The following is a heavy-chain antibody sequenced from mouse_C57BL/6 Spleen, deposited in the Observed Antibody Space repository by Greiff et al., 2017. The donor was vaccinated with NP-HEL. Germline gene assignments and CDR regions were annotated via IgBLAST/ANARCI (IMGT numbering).Heavy chain of an antibody. D-gene: IGHD1-1*01. CDR3: ARPFYYGSSTGFAY. CDR2: INPNNGGT. V-gene: IGHV1-26*01. J-gene: IGHJ3*01. Sequence: VHVKQSGPELVKPGASVKISCKASGYTFTDYYMNWVKQSHGKSLEWIGDINPNNGGTSYNQKFKGKATLTVDKPSSTAYMELRSLTSEDSAVYYCARPFYYGSSTGFAYWGQGTLVTVSA. CDR1: GYTFTDYY.